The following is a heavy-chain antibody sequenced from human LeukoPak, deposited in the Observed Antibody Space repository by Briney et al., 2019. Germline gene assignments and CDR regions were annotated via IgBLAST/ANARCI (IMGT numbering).Heavy chain of an antibody. CDR1: GYTFTGYY. J-gene: IGHJ5*02. D-gene: IGHD2-2*01. V-gene: IGHV1-2*02. CDR2: INPNSGGT. CDR3: ARDHATSCSFDP. Sequence: ASVKVSCKASGYTFTGYYMHWVRQAPGQGLEWMGWINPNSGGTNYAQKFQGRVTMTRDTSISTAYMELSRLRSDDTAVYYCARDHATSCSFDPWGQGTLVTVSS.